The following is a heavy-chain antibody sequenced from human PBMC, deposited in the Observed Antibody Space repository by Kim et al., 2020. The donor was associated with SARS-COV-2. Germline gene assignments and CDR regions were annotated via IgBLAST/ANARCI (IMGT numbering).Heavy chain of an antibody. CDR1: GFTFSNAW. J-gene: IGHJ4*02. CDR2: IKSKTDGGTT. V-gene: IGHV3-15*01. D-gene: IGHD3-22*01. Sequence: GGSLRLSCAASGFTFSNAWMSWVRQAPGKGLEWVGRIKSKTDGGTTDYAAPVKGRFTISRDDSKNTLYLQMNSLKTEDTAVYYCTTIYYYDSSGYHDFDYWGQGTLVTVSS. CDR3: TTIYYYDSSGYHDFDY.